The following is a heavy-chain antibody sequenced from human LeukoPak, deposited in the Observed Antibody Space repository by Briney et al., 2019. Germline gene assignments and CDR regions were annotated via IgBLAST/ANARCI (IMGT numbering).Heavy chain of an antibody. CDR1: GYSISSGYY. CDR2: IYHSGST. Sequence: SETLSLTCTVSGYSISSGYYWGWIRQPPGKGLEWIGSIYHSGSTYYNPSLKSRVTISVDTSKNQFSLKLSSVTAADTAVYYCAAVDTDYYFDYWGQGTLVTVSS. J-gene: IGHJ4*02. D-gene: IGHD5-18*01. CDR3: AAVDTDYYFDY. V-gene: IGHV4-38-2*02.